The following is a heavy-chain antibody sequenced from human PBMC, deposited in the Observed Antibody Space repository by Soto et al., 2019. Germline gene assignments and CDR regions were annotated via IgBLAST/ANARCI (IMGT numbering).Heavy chain of an antibody. CDR3: VRDWESTTQTWGFGDS. CDR1: GGTFSSYT. CDR2: IIPIFGVT. V-gene: IGHV1-69*08. J-gene: IGHJ4*02. Sequence: QVQLVQSGAEVKKPGSSAKVSCKASGGTFSSYTITWVRQAPGQGLEWLGRIIPIFGVTNYAQKFQDRVTITADRSTTTAYMELSRLRSEDTAVYYCVRDWESTTQTWGFGDSWGQGTLVTVSS. D-gene: IGHD1-1*01.